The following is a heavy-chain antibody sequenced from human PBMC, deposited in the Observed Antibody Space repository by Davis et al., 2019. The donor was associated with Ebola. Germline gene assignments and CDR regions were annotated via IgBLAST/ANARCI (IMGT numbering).Heavy chain of an antibody. J-gene: IGHJ4*02. D-gene: IGHD3-22*01. Sequence: GGSLRLSCAASGFTFSKFGIKWVRQAPGKGLEWVAFISYGGTNQYYADSVKGRFTISRDNSKNTLYLQMNSLRAEDTAVYYCAKDYYDSSGRYFDYWGQGTLVTVSS. CDR2: ISYGGTNQ. CDR3: AKDYYDSSGRYFDY. CDR1: GFTFSKFG. V-gene: IGHV3-30*02.